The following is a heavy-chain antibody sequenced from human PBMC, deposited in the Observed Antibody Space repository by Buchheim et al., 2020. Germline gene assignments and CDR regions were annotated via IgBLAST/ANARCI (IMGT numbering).Heavy chain of an antibody. J-gene: IGHJ6*02. Sequence: QVQLQESGPGLVKPSETLSLTCTVSGGSISNYYWSWIRQPPGKGLEWIGYIYYSGSTNYNPSLKSRVTISVDTSKNQFSLKLSSVTASDTAVYYCARVGRYCSGTSCYTGSVDVWGQGTT. CDR2: IYYSGST. CDR1: GGSISNYY. V-gene: IGHV4-59*01. CDR3: ARVGRYCSGTSCYTGSVDV. D-gene: IGHD2-2*02.